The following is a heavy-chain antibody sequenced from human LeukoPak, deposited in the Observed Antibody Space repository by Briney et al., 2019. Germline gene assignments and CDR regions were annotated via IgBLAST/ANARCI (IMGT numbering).Heavy chain of an antibody. V-gene: IGHV3-66*01. CDR2: IFSGGTT. CDR3: AGEVYRPW. Sequence: GGSLRLSCAASGFTVSPNYMSCVRQAPGKGLEWVSVIFSGGTTKYADSVKGRFTISRDYSKNTLFLQMNSLRVEDTAVYYCAGEVYRPWWGQGILVTVSS. J-gene: IGHJ4*02. D-gene: IGHD2-8*01. CDR1: GFTVSPNY.